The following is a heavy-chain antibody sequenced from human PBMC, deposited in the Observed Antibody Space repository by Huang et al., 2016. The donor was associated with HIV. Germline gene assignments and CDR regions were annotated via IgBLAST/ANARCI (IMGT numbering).Heavy chain of an antibody. CDR2: INSEGSST. J-gene: IGHJ4*02. D-gene: IGHD3-22*01. Sequence: EVQLVESGGGLVQPGGSLRLSCAASGFSISSYWMHWVRQAPGKGLVWVSRINSEGSSTSYADSVKGRFTISRYNAKNTLYLQMNSLRAEDTAVYYCARDPRIQSWLNFFDYWGQGTLVSVSS. CDR1: GFSISSYW. V-gene: IGHV3-74*01. CDR3: ARDPRIQSWLNFFDY.